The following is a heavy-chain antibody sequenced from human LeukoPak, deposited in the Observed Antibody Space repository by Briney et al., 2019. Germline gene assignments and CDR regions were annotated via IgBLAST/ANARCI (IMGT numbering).Heavy chain of an antibody. Sequence: KASETLSLTCTVSGGSISSYYWSWIRQPPGKGLEWIGYIYYSGSTNYNPSLKSRVTISVDTSKNQFSLKLSSVTAADTAVYYCARQGYSSSWGYSDYWGQGTLVTVSS. CDR1: GGSISSYY. J-gene: IGHJ4*02. CDR2: IYYSGST. D-gene: IGHD6-13*01. CDR3: ARQGYSSSWGYSDY. V-gene: IGHV4-59*08.